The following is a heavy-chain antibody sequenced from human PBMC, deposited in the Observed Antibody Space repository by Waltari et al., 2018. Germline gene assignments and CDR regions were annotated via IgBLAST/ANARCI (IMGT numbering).Heavy chain of an antibody. V-gene: IGHV3-30-3*01. D-gene: IGHD3-22*01. CDR3: ARDIAYHDSSGYYPYYFDY. CDR2: ISYDGSHK. J-gene: IGHJ4*02. Sequence: QVQLVESGGGVVQPGRSLRLSCAASGFTFSRYAMHWVRQAPGKGLEWFAVISYDGSHKYYADSVKGRFTISRDSSKNTLFLQMNSLRVEDTAVYYCARDIAYHDSSGYYPYYFDYWGQGALVTVSS. CDR1: GFTFSRYA.